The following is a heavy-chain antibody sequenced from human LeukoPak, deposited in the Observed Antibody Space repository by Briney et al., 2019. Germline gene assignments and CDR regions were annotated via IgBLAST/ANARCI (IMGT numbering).Heavy chain of an antibody. Sequence: GGSLRLSCAASGFTFSSYSMNWVRQAPGKGLEWVSSISSSSSYIFYADSVKGRFTISRDNAKNSLYLQMNSLRAEDTAVYYCARDARRDGYNPFDYWGQGTLVTVSS. CDR3: ARDARRDGYNPFDY. J-gene: IGHJ4*02. CDR1: GFTFSSYS. V-gene: IGHV3-21*01. CDR2: ISSSSSYI. D-gene: IGHD5-24*01.